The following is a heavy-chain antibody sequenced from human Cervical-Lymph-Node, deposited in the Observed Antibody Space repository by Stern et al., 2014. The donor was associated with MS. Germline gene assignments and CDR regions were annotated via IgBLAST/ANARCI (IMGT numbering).Heavy chain of an antibody. J-gene: IGHJ4*02. Sequence: QVQLVESGAEVEKPGASVKVSCKASGYTFTTYYMHWVRQAPGQGLEWMGMINPSGGSTTYEQKFQGRVTMTRDTSTSTVYMELSSLRSEDTAVYYCARNWRGVGSTAYDYWGQGTLVTVSS. CDR2: INPSGGST. CDR1: GYTFTTYY. V-gene: IGHV1-46*01. CDR3: ARNWRGVGSTAYDY. D-gene: IGHD1-26*01.